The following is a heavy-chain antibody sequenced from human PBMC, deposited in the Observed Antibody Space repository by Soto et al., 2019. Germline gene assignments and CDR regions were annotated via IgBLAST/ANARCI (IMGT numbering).Heavy chain of an antibody. CDR3: ARVPSY. CDR2: FYYSENT. V-gene: IGHV4-39*07. D-gene: IGHD2-2*01. CDR1: GGSISSKSYS. J-gene: IGHJ4*02. Sequence: PSETLSLTCSVSGGSISSKSYSWGWIRQPPGKGLEWIGTFYYSENTYYNPSLKSRVTISIDRSKNQFSLKLSSVTAADTAVYYRARVPSYWGQGILVTVDS.